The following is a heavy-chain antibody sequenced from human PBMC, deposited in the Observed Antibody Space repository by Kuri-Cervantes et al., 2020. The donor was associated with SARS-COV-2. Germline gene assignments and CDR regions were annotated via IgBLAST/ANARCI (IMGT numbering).Heavy chain of an antibody. CDR1: GGSISSSSYY. CDR2: IYYSGST. CDR3: ARGASPYDYIWGSYRSSPFDY. V-gene: IGHV4-39*07. Sequence: SETLSLTCTVSGGSISSSSYYWGWIRQPPGKGLEWIGSIYYSGSTYYNPSLKSRVTISVDTSKNQFSLKLSSVTAADTAVYYCARGASPYDYIWGSYRSSPFDYWGQGTLVTVSS. D-gene: IGHD3-16*02. J-gene: IGHJ4*02.